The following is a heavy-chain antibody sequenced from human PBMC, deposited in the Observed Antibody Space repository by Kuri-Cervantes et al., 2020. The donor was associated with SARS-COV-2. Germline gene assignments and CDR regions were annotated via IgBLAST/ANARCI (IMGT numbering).Heavy chain of an antibody. CDR1: GFPVSSYG. Sequence: GSLLRSPVAPPGFPVSSYGMRWVRQAPGKGLEWVVFIRCDGSNKYYADSVKGRFTISRDNSKNTLYLQMTSLRAEDTAAYYCARLPTVATPHYYYPYMDVWGKGSTVTVSS. D-gene: IGHD4-11*01. V-gene: IGHV3-33*01. J-gene: IGHJ6*03. CDR2: IRCDGSNK. CDR3: ARLPTVATPHYYYPYMDV.